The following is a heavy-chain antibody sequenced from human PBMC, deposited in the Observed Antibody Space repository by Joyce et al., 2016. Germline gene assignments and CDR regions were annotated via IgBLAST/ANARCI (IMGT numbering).Heavy chain of an antibody. CDR1: GFTFSTYA. V-gene: IGHV3-23*01. J-gene: IGHJ5*02. CDR2: ISGPGDFT. CDR3: AKGRNWFDP. Sequence: EVRLLESGGRLVQPGGSLKLSCAASGFTFSTYAMNWVRQAPVKGLEWVSSISGPGDFTYYADSVEGRFTISRDNSNNTLYLQLSSLRAGDTAVYYCAKGRNWFDPWGHGTLVTVSS.